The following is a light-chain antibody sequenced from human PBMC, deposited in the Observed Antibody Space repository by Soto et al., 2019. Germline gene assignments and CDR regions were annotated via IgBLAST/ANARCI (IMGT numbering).Light chain of an antibody. CDR1: QSISRW. Sequence: DIQRTQSPSTLSASVGDRVAITCRASQSISRWLAWYQQKPGKAPKLLISGASGLESGVPSRFSGSGSGTEFTLTISTLQPDDFATYYCQQYKIYSPETFGQGTKVDSK. J-gene: IGKJ1*01. CDR2: GAS. V-gene: IGKV1-5*01. CDR3: QQYKIYSPET.